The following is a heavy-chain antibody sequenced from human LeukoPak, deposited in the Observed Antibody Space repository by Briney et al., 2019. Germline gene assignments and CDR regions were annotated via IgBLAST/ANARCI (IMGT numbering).Heavy chain of an antibody. Sequence: LSLTCAVYGGSFSGYYWSWIRQAPGKGLEWVSYISSSGSTIYYADSVKGRFTISRDNAKNSLYLQMNSLRAEDTAVYYCARARQLVSYWGQGTLVTVSS. V-gene: IGHV3-11*01. CDR3: ARARQLVSY. CDR1: GGSFSGYY. J-gene: IGHJ4*02. CDR2: ISSSGSTI. D-gene: IGHD6-13*01.